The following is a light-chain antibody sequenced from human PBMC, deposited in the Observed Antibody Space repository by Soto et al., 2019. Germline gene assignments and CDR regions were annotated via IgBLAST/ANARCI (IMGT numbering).Light chain of an antibody. CDR1: SSNIGSNT. CDR2: SNN. J-gene: IGLJ2*01. Sequence: QLVLTQPPSASGTPGQRVTISCSGGSSNIGSNTVNWYQQLPGTAPKLLIYSNNQRPSGVPDRFSGSTSGTSASLAISGLQTEDEADSYCAAWDDSLNGVVFGGGTKLTVL. V-gene: IGLV1-44*01. CDR3: AAWDDSLNGVV.